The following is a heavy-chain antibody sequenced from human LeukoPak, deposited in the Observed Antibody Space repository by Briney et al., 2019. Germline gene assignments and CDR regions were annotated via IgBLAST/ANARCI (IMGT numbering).Heavy chain of an antibody. CDR1: GYIFTSYF. V-gene: IGHV1-46*01. D-gene: IGHD3-10*01. Sequence: ASVKVSCKASGYIFTSYFMYWVRQAPGQGLEWMAIINPSGGSTRSAQKFQGRLTVTRDTSTNTFYMELSSLRSEDTAMYYCARFPMGPDPYYMDVWGKGTTVTISS. CDR3: ARFPMGPDPYYMDV. CDR2: INPSGGST. J-gene: IGHJ6*03.